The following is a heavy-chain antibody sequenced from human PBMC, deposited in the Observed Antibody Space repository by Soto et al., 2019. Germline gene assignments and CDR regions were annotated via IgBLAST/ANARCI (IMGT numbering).Heavy chain of an antibody. J-gene: IGHJ4*02. D-gene: IGHD6-6*01. CDR2: IIPIIGII. V-gene: IGHV1-69*02. Sequence: ASVKVSCKASGGTFSTYTITWVRQAPGQGLEWMERIIPIIGIINYAQKFQGRVTISADKFTGTAYMELTGLRSDDTAVYYCARAPGGSSSFVDYWGQGTLVTVSS. CDR1: GGTFSTYT. CDR3: ARAPGGSSSFVDY.